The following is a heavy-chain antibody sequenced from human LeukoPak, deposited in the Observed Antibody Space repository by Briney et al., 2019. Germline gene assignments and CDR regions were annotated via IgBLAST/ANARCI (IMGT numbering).Heavy chain of an antibody. V-gene: IGHV1-58*01. Sequence: ASVKVSCKASGFTFTSSAVQWVRQARGQRLEWIGWIVVGSGNTNYAQKFQERVTITRDMSTSTAYMELSSLRSGDTAVYYCATGYYYDSSGYYPVVSEWGQGTMVTVSS. CDR2: IVVGSGNT. CDR3: ATGYYYDSSGYYPVVSE. J-gene: IGHJ3*01. D-gene: IGHD3-22*01. CDR1: GFTFTSSA.